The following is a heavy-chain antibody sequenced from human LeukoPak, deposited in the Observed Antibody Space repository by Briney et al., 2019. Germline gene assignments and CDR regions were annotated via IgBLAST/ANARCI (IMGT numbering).Heavy chain of an antibody. V-gene: IGHV3-30*03. J-gene: IGHJ4*02. D-gene: IGHD3-3*01. CDR3: ATIGIFQEWYYFDY. CDR2: ISYDGSNK. Sequence: PGGSLRLSCAASGFTFSSYGMHWVRQAPGKGLEWVAVISYDGSNKYYADSVKGRFTISRDNSKNTLYLQMSSLRAEDTAVYYCATIGIFQEWYYFDYWGQGTLVTVSS. CDR1: GFTFSSYG.